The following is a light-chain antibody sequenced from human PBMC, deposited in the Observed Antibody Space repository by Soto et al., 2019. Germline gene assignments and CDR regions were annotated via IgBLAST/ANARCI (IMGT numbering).Light chain of an antibody. J-gene: IGKJ3*01. V-gene: IGKV1-39*01. CDR3: QQSYSTPFT. CDR1: QSISSD. Sequence: DIQMTQSPSSLSASVGDRVTITCRASQSISSDLNWYQQKQGKAPKLLIYAASSLQSGVPSRFSGSGSGTDFTLTISSLQPEDFATYYCQQSYSTPFTFGPGTKVDIK. CDR2: AAS.